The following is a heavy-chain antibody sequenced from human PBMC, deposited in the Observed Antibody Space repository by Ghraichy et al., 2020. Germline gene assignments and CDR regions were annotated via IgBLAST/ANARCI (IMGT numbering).Heavy chain of an antibody. J-gene: IGHJ4*02. CDR3: VRTRETKTDEQFDY. CDR2: IYWDDGK. V-gene: IGHV2-5*02. D-gene: IGHD1-1*01. Sequence: SGPTLVKPTQTLTLTCTFSGFSLSTAGVAVGWIRQPPGKALEWLALIYWDDGKVYSPSLKSRLTIAKDTSKNQVVLTMTNMDPVDTATYYCVRTRETKTDEQFDYWAQGTLVTVSS. CDR1: GFSLSTAGVA.